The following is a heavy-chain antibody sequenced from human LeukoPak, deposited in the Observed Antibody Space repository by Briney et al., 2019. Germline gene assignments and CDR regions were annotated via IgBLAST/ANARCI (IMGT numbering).Heavy chain of an antibody. CDR3: ARGIIVTSGPFDY. Sequence: GESLKISCKGSGYSFTSYWIGRVRQMPGKGLEWMGIIYPADSDTRYSPSFQGQVTISADKSISTAYLQWNSLKASDTAMYYCARGIIVTSGPFDYWGQGTLVTVSS. CDR2: IYPADSDT. V-gene: IGHV5-51*01. D-gene: IGHD3-22*01. CDR1: GYSFTSYW. J-gene: IGHJ4*02.